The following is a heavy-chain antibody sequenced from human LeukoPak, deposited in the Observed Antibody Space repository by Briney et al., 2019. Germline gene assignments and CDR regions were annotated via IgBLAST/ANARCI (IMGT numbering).Heavy chain of an antibody. CDR2: IYPDDSDT. V-gene: IGHV5-51*01. Sequence: GESLKISCKGSGYIFTSYWIAWVRQMPGKGLEWMGLIYPDDSDTRYSPSFDGQVTISVDKSISTAYLQWSSLRASDTAKYYCANGLIEGAFDYWGQGTLVTVSS. D-gene: IGHD1-26*01. CDR3: ANGLIEGAFDY. CDR1: GYIFTSYW. J-gene: IGHJ4*02.